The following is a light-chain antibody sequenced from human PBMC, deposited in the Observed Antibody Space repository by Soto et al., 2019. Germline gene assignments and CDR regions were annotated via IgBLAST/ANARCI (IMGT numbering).Light chain of an antibody. V-gene: IGKV1-9*01. CDR1: QGIGSY. CDR3: QQYNGYRTWT. CDR2: AAS. Sequence: DIQFTHSPSFLSASLGDRVTITCRSSQGIGSYLAWYQQKPGKAPRLLIYAASTLQSGVPSRFSGSGSDTEFTLTINGLQPDDFATYYCQQYNGYRTWTFGQGTKVDIK. J-gene: IGKJ1*01.